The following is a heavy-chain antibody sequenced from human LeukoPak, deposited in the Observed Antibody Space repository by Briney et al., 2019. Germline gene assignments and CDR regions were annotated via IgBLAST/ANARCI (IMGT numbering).Heavy chain of an antibody. Sequence: QPGGSLRLSCVASGFTFSSYAMSWVRQAPGKGLEWVSGISGGGGMTYSADSVKGRFTISRDNSKNTLYLQMNSLRAEDTAVYYCAKSPRGWLHLYFDYWGQGTLVTVSS. J-gene: IGHJ4*02. CDR3: AKSPRGWLHLYFDY. D-gene: IGHD5-24*01. V-gene: IGHV3-23*01. CDR2: ISGGGGMT. CDR1: GFTFSSYA.